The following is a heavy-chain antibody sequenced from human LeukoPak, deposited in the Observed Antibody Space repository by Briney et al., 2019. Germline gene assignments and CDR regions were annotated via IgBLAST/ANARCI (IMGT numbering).Heavy chain of an antibody. CDR1: GGSISSYY. CDR3: ARAVHSNYVDYYYYMDV. D-gene: IGHD4-11*01. Sequence: PSETLSLTCTVSGGSISSYYWSWIRQPPGKGLEWIGYIYTSGSPNYNPSLKSRVTISVDTSKNQFSLKLSSVTAADTAVYYCARAVHSNYVDYYYYMDVWGKGTTITVSS. J-gene: IGHJ6*03. CDR2: IYTSGSP. V-gene: IGHV4-4*09.